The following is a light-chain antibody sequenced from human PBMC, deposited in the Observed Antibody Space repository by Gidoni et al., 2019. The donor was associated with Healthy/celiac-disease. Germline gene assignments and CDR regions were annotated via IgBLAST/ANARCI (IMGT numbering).Light chain of an antibody. J-gene: IGKJ4*01. CDR2: GAS. V-gene: IGKV3-15*01. CDR1: QSVSSN. CDR3: QQYNNWRT. Sequence: EIVMTQSPATLSVFPGERATLSCRASQSVSSNLAWYQQKPGQAPRLLIYGASTRATGIPARFSGSGSGTEFTLTISSLQSEDFAVYYCQQYNNWRTFGGGTKVEIK.